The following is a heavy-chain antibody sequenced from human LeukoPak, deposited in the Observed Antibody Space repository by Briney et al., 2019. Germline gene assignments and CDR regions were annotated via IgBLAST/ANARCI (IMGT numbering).Heavy chain of an antibody. CDR1: GGSISSGDYY. J-gene: IGHJ6*02. CDR3: ARVRYFHWLGGMDV. D-gene: IGHD3-9*01. V-gene: IGHV4-30-4*01. CDR2: IYYSGST. Sequence: SQTLSLTCTVSGGSISSGDYYWSWIRQPPGKALEWIGYIYYSGSTYYNLSLKSRVTISVDTSKNQFSLKLSSVTAADTAVYYCARVRYFHWLGGMDVWGQGTTVTVSS.